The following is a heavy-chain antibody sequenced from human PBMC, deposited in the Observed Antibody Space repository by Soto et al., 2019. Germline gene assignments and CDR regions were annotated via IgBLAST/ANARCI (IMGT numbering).Heavy chain of an antibody. Sequence: EVQLLESGGGLVQPGGSLRLSCAASGFTFSSYAMSWVRQAPGKGLEWVSAISGSGGSTYYAASVKGRFTISRDNSKNTLYLQMNSLRAEDTAVYYCANPSSLRWWYYFDYWGQGTLVTVSS. V-gene: IGHV3-23*01. D-gene: IGHD4-17*01. CDR2: ISGSGGST. J-gene: IGHJ4*02. CDR1: GFTFSSYA. CDR3: ANPSSLRWWYYFDY.